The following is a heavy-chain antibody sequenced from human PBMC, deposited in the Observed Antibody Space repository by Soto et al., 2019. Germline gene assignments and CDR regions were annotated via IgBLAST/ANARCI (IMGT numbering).Heavy chain of an antibody. CDR1: GFTFSSYW. D-gene: IGHD4-4*01. CDR2: IKQDGSEK. J-gene: IGHJ5*02. Sequence: PVGSLRLSCAASGFTFSSYWMSWVRQAPGKGLEWVANIKQDGSEKYYVDSVKGRFTISRDNAKNSLYLQMNSLRAEDTAVYYCARDLGNYDNWFDPLGQGTLVTVSS. V-gene: IGHV3-7*03. CDR3: ARDLGNYDNWFDP.